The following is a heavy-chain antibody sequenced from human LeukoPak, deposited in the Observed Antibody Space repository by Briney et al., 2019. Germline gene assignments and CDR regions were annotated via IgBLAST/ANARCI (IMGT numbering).Heavy chain of an antibody. Sequence: GRSLRLSCAASGFTFDDYAMHWVRQAPGKGLEWVSGISWNSGSIGYADSVKGRFTISRDNAKNSLYLQMNSLRAEDTVLYYCAKGETRYCSSTSCPAYNWFDPWGQGTLVTVSS. D-gene: IGHD2-2*01. CDR2: ISWNSGSI. CDR1: GFTFDDYA. V-gene: IGHV3-9*01. J-gene: IGHJ5*02. CDR3: AKGETRYCSSTSCPAYNWFDP.